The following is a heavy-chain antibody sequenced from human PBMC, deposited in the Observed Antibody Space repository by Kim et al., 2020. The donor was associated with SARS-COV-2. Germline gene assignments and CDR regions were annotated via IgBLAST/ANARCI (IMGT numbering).Heavy chain of an antibody. CDR1: GYTFTDYY. CDR2: INPNRGDT. CDR3: ASDALQYSSGRYY. J-gene: IGHJ4*02. D-gene: IGHD6-19*01. V-gene: IGHV1-2*02. Sequence: ASVKVSCKASGYTFTDYYICWLRQAPGQGLEWMGWINPNRGDTKYAQKFQGRITVTTDTSTTTAYMEVSGLRPDDTAVYYCASDALQYSSGRYYCGEGSL.